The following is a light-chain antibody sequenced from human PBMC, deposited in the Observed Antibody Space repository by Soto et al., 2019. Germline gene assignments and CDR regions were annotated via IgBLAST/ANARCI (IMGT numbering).Light chain of an antibody. CDR2: DAS. CDR1: QDITNY. Sequence: DIQMTQSPSSLSASVGDRVTITCQASQDITNYLNWYQQKPGKAPRLLLYDASSLETGVPSRFSGSGSGTDFTFTISSLQPEDIATYYCQHYDHLPITFGQGIRLEIK. CDR3: QHYDHLPIT. V-gene: IGKV1-33*01. J-gene: IGKJ5*01.